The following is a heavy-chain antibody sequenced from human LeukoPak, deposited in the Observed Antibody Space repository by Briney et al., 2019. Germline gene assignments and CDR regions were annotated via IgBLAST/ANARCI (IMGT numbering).Heavy chain of an antibody. CDR1: GFTFSSYS. V-gene: IGHV3-48*02. CDR3: ARDVGYDTLTGYYYYYYGMDV. CDR2: ISSSSSTI. D-gene: IGHD3-9*01. J-gene: IGHJ6*02. Sequence: TGGSLRLSCAASGFTFSSYSMNWVRQAPGKGLEWVSYISSSSSTIYYADSVKVRFTISRDNAKNSLYLQMNSLRDEDTAVYYCARDVGYDTLTGYYYYYYGMDVWGQGTTVTVSS.